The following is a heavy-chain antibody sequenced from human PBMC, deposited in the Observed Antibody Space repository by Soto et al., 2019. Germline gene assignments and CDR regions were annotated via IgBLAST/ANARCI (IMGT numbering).Heavy chain of an antibody. V-gene: IGHV1-69*06. D-gene: IGHD1-26*01. CDR3: AREADSVTYYGAADCNYGMDV. CDR1: GGSFSNYG. Sequence: QVQLVQSGAEVKKPGSSVKVSCKASGGSFSNYGFSWVRQAPGQGLEWMGGIIPLSGTAKYAQKFQGRVTISAETSTSTAYMELSTLRSDDTAVYYCAREADSVTYYGAADCNYGMDVWGQGTTVTVSS. CDR2: IIPLSGTA. J-gene: IGHJ6*02.